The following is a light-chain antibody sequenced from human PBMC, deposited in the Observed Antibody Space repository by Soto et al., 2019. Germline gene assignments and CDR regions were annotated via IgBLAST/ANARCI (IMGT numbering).Light chain of an antibody. Sequence: EILFTQSPGTLSLSPGERAPLSCRASQSVSSNFLAWYQQKPGQAHRLLISGAYNRATGIQDRFSGSGSGTDFTLTIRRLEPEDFAVYYCKQYDNSPRTFGQGTKVDIK. J-gene: IGKJ1*01. CDR2: GAY. CDR1: QSVSSNF. V-gene: IGKV3-20*01. CDR3: KQYDNSPRT.